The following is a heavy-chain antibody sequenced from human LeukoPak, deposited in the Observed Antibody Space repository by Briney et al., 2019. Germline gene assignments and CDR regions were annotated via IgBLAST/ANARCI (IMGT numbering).Heavy chain of an antibody. D-gene: IGHD5-12*01. V-gene: IGHV1-2*02. CDR1: GYSFSDYY. Sequence: ASVKVSCMASGYSFSDYYIHWMRQAPGHGLEWMAWINPTTGEIKTAQQFQGRATMTWATPTGTAYMALRGLTFDDTAVSYCMRGETIRAISPGADVWGKGTTVTVSS. J-gene: IGHJ6*04. CDR2: INPTTGEI. CDR3: MRGETIRAISPGADV.